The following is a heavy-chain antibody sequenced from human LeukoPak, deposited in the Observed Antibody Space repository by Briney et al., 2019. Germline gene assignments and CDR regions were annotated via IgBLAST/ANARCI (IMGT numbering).Heavy chain of an antibody. CDR2: ISWDGGGT. J-gene: IGHJ4*02. CDR3: AKDGSGSYRSHILDY. V-gene: IGHV3-43D*04. D-gene: IGHD3-10*01. CDR1: GFTFDDYA. Sequence: GGSLRLSCAASGFTFDDYAMHWVRQAPGRGLEWVSLISWDGGGTYYAESVKGRFTISRDNSKNSLYLQMNSLRAEDTALYYCAKDGSGSYRSHILDYWGQGTLVTVSS.